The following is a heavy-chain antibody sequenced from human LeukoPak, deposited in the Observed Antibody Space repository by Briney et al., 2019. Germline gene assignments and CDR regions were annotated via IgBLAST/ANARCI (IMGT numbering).Heavy chain of an antibody. D-gene: IGHD6-19*01. V-gene: IGHV1-2*02. CDR3: AREVNSSGWTVDY. CDR1: GYTFTGYY. Sequence: GASVKVSCKASGYTFTGYYMHWVRQAPGQGLEWMGWINPNSGGTNYAQKFQGRVTMTRDTSISTAYMELSRLRSDDTAVYYCAREVNSSGWTVDYWGQGTLVTVSS. J-gene: IGHJ4*02. CDR2: INPNSGGT.